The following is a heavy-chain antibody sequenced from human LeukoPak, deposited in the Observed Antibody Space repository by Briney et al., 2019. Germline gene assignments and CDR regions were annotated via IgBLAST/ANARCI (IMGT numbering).Heavy chain of an antibody. V-gene: IGHV3-48*02. Sequence: PGGSLRLSCAASGFTFSSYSMNWVRQAPGKRLEWVSYISSSSSTIYYADSVKGRFTISRDNAKNSQYLQMNSLRDEDTAVYYCARGDSRGASCLLADSWGQGTLVTVSS. CDR3: ARGDSRGASCLLADS. CDR2: ISSSSSTI. J-gene: IGHJ5*01. CDR1: GFTFSSYS. D-gene: IGHD2-15*01.